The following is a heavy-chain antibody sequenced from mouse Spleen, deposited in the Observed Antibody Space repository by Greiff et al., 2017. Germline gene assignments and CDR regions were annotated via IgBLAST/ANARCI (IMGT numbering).Heavy chain of an antibody. Sequence: DVKLVESGGGLVKLGGSLKLSCAASGFTFSSYAMSWVRQTPEKRLEWVATISSGGGNTYYPDSVKGRFTISRDNAKNTLYLQMSSLKSEDTAMYYCARPGGYWYFDVWGAGTTVTVSS. D-gene: IGHD1-1*02. CDR1: GFTFSSYA. CDR2: ISSGGGNT. CDR3: ARPGGYWYFDV. J-gene: IGHJ1*01. V-gene: IGHV5-9*04.